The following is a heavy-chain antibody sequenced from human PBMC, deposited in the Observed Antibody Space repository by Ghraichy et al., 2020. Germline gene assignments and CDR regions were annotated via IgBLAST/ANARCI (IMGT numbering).Heavy chain of an antibody. J-gene: IGHJ4*02. Sequence: ASVKVSCKASGYTFTSYDINWVRQATGQGLEWMGWMNPNSGNTGYAQKFQGRVTMTRDTSISTAYMELSSLRSEDTAVYYCARVLASREEAAVYNEFDYWGQGTLVTVSS. CDR2: MNPNSGNT. CDR3: ARVLASREEAAVYNEFDY. V-gene: IGHV1-8*01. CDR1: GYTFTSYD. D-gene: IGHD6-13*01.